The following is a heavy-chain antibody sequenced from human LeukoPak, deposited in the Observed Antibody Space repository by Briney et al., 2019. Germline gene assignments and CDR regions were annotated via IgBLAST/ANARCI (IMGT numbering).Heavy chain of an antibody. V-gene: IGHV4-59*08. CDR1: GGSISSYY. J-gene: IGHJ4*02. D-gene: IGHD3-22*01. CDR2: IYYSGST. Sequence: PSETLSLTCTVSGGSISSYYWSWIRQPPGKGLEWIGYIYYSGSTNYNPSLKSRVTISVDTSKNQFSLKLSSVTAADTAVYYCARVDSSGYCFDYWGQGTLVTVSS. CDR3: ARVDSSGYCFDY.